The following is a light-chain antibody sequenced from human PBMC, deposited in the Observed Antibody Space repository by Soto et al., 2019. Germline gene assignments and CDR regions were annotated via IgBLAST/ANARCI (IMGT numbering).Light chain of an antibody. CDR2: YAS. Sequence: EIVLTQSPATLSLSPGERATPSCRASQSVTNNLVWYQQKPGQAPRHLIYYASNRSTGIPARSSGSGSVTESTLTISSLEPEDFAVYYCQQRVNWPLFSFGPGTKLEIK. CDR3: QQRVNWPLFS. CDR1: QSVTNN. J-gene: IGKJ3*01. V-gene: IGKV3-11*01.